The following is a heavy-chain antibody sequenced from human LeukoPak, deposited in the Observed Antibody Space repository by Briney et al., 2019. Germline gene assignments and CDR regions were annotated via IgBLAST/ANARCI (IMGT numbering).Heavy chain of an antibody. V-gene: IGHV3-21*01. CDR3: ARDYIAAAALFDY. CDR2: ISSSSSYI. CDR1: GFTFSSYS. D-gene: IGHD6-13*01. J-gene: IGHJ4*02. Sequence: PGGSLRLSCAASGFTFSSYSTNWVRQAPGKGLEWVSSISSSSSYIYYADSVKGRFTISRDNAKNSLYLQTNSLRAEDTAVYYCARDYIAAAALFDYWGQGTLVTVSS.